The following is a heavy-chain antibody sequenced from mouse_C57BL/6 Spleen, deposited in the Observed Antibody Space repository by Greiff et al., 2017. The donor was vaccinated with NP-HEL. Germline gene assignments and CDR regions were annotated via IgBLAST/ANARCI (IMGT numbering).Heavy chain of an antibody. CDR1: GYTFTSYW. J-gene: IGHJ4*01. D-gene: IGHD2-3*01. CDR2: IDPSESYT. Sequence: QVQLQQPGAELVKPGASVKLSCKASGYTFTSYWMQWVKQRPGQGLEWIGEIDPSESYTNYNQKFKGKATLTVDTSSSTAYMQLSSLTSEDSAVYYCARREDGFLYAMDYWGQGTSVTVSS. V-gene: IGHV1-50*01. CDR3: ARREDGFLYAMDY.